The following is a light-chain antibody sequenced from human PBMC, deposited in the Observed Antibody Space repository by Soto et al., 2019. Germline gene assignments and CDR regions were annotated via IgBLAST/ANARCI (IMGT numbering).Light chain of an antibody. CDR3: QLYGSSPPRYT. CDR1: ESVASNY. J-gene: IGKJ2*01. CDR2: TAS. Sequence: EIVLTQSPGTLSLSPGDSAALSCRASESVASNYLAWYQHKRGQAPRLLIYTASSRASGIPDRFSGGGSGADFTLTISRLEPEDSAVYFCQLYGSSPPRYTFGQGTKVDIK. V-gene: IGKV3-20*01.